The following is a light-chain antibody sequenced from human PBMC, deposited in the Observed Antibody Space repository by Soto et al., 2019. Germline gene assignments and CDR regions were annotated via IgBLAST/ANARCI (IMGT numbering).Light chain of an antibody. V-gene: IGLV2-14*01. CDR2: EVS. CDR1: SSDVGGYNY. Sequence: QSVLTQPASLSGSPGQSITISCSGTSSDVGGYNYVSWYQLHPGKAPKLLIHEVSERPSGISNRFSGSKSGNTASLTISGLQAEDEADYYCAPFVTGSTYVFGSGTKVTVL. J-gene: IGLJ1*01. CDR3: APFVTGSTYV.